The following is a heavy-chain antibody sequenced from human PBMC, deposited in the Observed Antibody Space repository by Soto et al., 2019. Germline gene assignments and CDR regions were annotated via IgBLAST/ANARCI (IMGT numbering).Heavy chain of an antibody. J-gene: IGHJ5*02. CDR2: IYHSGST. V-gene: IGHV4-30-2*01. CDR3: ARVPDR. Sequence: PSETQSLTCAVSDGSISGGRRSWSWIRQPPGKGLEWIGYIYHSGSTYYNPSLKSRVTISVDRSKNQFSLKLSSVTAADTAVYYCARVPDRWGQGTLVTVSS. CDR1: DGSISGGRRS. D-gene: IGHD2-2*01.